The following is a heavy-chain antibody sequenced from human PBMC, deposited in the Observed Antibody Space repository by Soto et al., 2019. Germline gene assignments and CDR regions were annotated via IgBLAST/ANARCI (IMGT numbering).Heavy chain of an antibody. CDR1: GGSIINYY. CDR2: IYYTGTT. V-gene: IGHV4-59*03. J-gene: IGHJ3*02. CDR3: ARRATGDDAFDI. D-gene: IGHD2-21*01. Sequence: QVQLQESGPGLVKPSETLSLTCTVSGGSIINYYWSWIRQPPGKGLEWIGNIYYTGTTYYNPSLKSRLTISVDTSKKQFSLKLTSVTAADTAVYYCARRATGDDAFDIWGQGTMVTVSS.